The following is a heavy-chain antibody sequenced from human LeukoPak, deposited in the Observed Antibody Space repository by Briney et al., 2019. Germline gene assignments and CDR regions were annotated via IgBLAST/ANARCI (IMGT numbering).Heavy chain of an antibody. CDR3: AKGTYSSGWYFDY. D-gene: IGHD6-19*01. J-gene: IGHJ4*02. V-gene: IGHV3-23*01. Sequence: GASLRLSCAASGFTFSSYAMSWVRQAPGKGLEWVSGIGGSGSGIYYADSVKGRFTISRDNSKNALYLQMNSLRAEDTAVYYCAKGTYSSGWYFDYWGQGTLVTVSS. CDR2: IGGSGSGI. CDR1: GFTFSSYA.